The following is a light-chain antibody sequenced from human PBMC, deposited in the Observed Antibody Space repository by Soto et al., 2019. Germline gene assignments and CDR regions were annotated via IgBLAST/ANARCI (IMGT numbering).Light chain of an antibody. V-gene: IGKV3-15*01. Sequence: ETVMTQSPGTLSVFPGERVTLSCRASQSVSSKLVWYQQKPGQAPRLVIYEASTRATGMPGRFSGSGSGTEFTLTISRLQSEDVAVYYCQQYNYWPWTFGQGTKVEI. CDR3: QQYNYWPWT. J-gene: IGKJ1*01. CDR2: EAS. CDR1: QSVSSK.